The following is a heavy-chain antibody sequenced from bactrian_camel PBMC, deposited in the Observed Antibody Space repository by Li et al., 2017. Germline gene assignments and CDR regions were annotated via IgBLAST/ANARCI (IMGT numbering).Heavy chain of an antibody. CDR2: MNSVGVP. CDR3: TKGRSTEPGNV. CDR1: GFTFRLAA. Sequence: QLVESGGGLVHPGESLTLSCAASGFTFRLAAMSWVRQAPDKGLEWVAGMNSVGVPSYAPSVRGRVTISKDNAQNTLLLQLNDLKTEDTAIYYCTKGRSTEPGNVRGQGTQVTVS. D-gene: IGHD6*01. V-gene: IGHV3S10*01. J-gene: IGHJ4*01.